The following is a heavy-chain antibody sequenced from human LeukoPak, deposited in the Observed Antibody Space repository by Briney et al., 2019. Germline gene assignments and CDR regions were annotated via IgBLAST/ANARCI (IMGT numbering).Heavy chain of an antibody. CDR3: AKFLDYVHPDYYYYYGMDV. J-gene: IGHJ6*02. CDR2: ISGSGGST. D-gene: IGHD4-17*01. CDR1: GFTFSSYA. Sequence: GGSLRLSCAASGFTFSSYAMSWVRQAPGKGLGWVSAISGSGGSTYYADSVKGRLTISRDNSKNTLYLQMNSLRAEDTAVYYCAKFLDYVHPDYYYYYGMDVWGQGTTVTVSS. V-gene: IGHV3-23*01.